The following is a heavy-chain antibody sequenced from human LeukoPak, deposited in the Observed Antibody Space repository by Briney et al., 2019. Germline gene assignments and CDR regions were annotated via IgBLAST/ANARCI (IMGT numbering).Heavy chain of an antibody. J-gene: IGHJ5*02. CDR3: ARDQTGSSSSVWFDP. V-gene: IGHV4-4*07. CDR2: IYTSGST. D-gene: IGHD6-6*01. Sequence: SETLSLTCTVSGGSISSYYWSWIRQPAGKGLEWIGRIYTSGSTNYNPSLKSRVTMSVDTSKNQFSLKLSSVTAADTAVYYCARDQTGSSSSVWFDPWGQGTLVTVSS. CDR1: GGSISSYY.